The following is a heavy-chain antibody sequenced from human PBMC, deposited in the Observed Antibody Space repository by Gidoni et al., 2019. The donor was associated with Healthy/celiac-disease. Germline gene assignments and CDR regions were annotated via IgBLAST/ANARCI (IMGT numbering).Heavy chain of an antibody. CDR3: ARDGGWYVGWFDP. J-gene: IGHJ5*02. Sequence: QVQLQQWGAGLFKPSETLSLTCAVYGGSFSGYYWSWIRQPPGKGLEWIGEINHSGSTNYNPSLKSRVTISVDTSKNQFSLKLSSVTAADTAVYYCARDGGWYVGWFDPWGQGTLVTVSS. D-gene: IGHD6-19*01. CDR1: GGSFSGYY. CDR2: INHSGST. V-gene: IGHV4-34*01.